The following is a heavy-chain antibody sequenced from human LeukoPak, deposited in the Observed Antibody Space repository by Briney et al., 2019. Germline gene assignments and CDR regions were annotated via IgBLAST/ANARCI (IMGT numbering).Heavy chain of an antibody. D-gene: IGHD5-18*01. J-gene: IGHJ4*02. CDR1: GFTFSSYW. CDR3: ARDGYSFGHDFDY. V-gene: IGHV3-74*01. CDR2: IKGDGSST. Sequence: GGSLRLSCAASGFTFSSYWMHWVRHTPGKGLVWVSRIKGDGSSTSYADSVKGRFTISRDNAKNTLYLQMNGLRAEDTAVYYCARDGYSFGHDFDYWGQGTLVTVSS.